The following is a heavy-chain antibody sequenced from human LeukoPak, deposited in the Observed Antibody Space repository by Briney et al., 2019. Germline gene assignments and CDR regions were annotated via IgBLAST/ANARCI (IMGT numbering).Heavy chain of an antibody. Sequence: GASVKVSCKASGYTFTDYYMHWVRQAPGQGLEWMGWINPSSGGTNYAQKFQGRVAMTRDTSISTAYMELSRLRSDDTAVYYCARSWRHCSGDSCYPIDYWGQGTQVTVSS. D-gene: IGHD2-15*01. CDR1: GYTFTDYY. CDR3: ARSWRHCSGDSCYPIDY. J-gene: IGHJ4*02. V-gene: IGHV1-2*02. CDR2: INPSSGGT.